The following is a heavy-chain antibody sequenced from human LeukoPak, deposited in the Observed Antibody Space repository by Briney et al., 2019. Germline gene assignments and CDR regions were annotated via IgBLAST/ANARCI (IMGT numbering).Heavy chain of an antibody. V-gene: IGHV1-2*02. CDR2: INPNSGGT. CDR3: ARVEMEQWLRPAYYYYYGIDV. J-gene: IGHJ6*02. CDR1: GYTFTGYY. Sequence: ASVKVSCKASGYTFTGYYMNWVRQAPGQGLEWMGWINPNSGGTNYAQKLQGRVTMTRDTSISTAYMELSRLRSDDTAVYYCARVEMEQWLRPAYYYYYGIDVWGQGTTVTVSS. D-gene: IGHD6-19*01.